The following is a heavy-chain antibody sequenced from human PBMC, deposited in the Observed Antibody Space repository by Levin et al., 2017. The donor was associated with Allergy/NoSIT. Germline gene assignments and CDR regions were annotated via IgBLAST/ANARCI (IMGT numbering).Heavy chain of an antibody. Sequence: SETLSLTCKVSGGSISSGSYYWSWIRQPAATGLEWIGRIYSSWSANYNPSLKSRVTISVDTSNNPFSLKLSSVTAADTAGYYCARAEVGSEHWGQGTLVTVSS. D-gene: IGHD3-10*01. J-gene: IGHJ4*02. CDR2: IYSSWSA. CDR3: ARAEVGSEH. V-gene: IGHV4-61*02. CDR1: GGSISSGSYY.